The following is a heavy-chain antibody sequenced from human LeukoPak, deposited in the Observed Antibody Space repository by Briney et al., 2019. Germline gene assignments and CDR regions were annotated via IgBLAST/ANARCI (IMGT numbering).Heavy chain of an antibody. CDR2: FSASGGTT. V-gene: IGHV3-23*01. Sequence: GGSLRLSCAASGFTFSRSAMNWARQAPGKGLEWVSSFSASGGTTYYADSVKGQFTISRDNSKNTLSVQMNSLRAEDTAVYYCAKANYSGSYYFDSWGQGTLVTVSS. CDR1: GFTFSRSA. J-gene: IGHJ4*02. D-gene: IGHD1-26*01. CDR3: AKANYSGSYYFDS.